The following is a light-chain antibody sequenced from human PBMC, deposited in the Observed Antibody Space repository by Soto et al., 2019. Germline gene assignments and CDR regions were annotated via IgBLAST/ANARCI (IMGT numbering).Light chain of an antibody. J-gene: IGKJ4*01. CDR3: QQRSYWPT. Sequence: EIVLTQSPATLSLSPGERATLSCRASQSVSSSLAWYQQKPGQAPRLLIYDAFNRATGIPARFSGSGSGTDFTLTISSLDPEDFAVYYCQQRSYWPTFGGGTKVEIK. V-gene: IGKV3-11*01. CDR1: QSVSSS. CDR2: DAF.